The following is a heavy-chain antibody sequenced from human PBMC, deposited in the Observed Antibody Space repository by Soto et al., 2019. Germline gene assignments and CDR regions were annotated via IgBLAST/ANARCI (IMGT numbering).Heavy chain of an antibody. V-gene: IGHV4-59*01. D-gene: IGHD4-17*01. J-gene: IGHJ4*02. CDR3: ARSNGDYGDY. Sequence: PSEILCLTCAVYGGSFVGYDWSWIRQPPGKGLEWIGYIYYSGSTNYNPSLKSRVTISVDTSKNQFSLKLSSVTAADTAVYYCARSNGDYGDYWRQGTLDTVSS. CDR2: IYYSGST. CDR1: GGSFVGYD.